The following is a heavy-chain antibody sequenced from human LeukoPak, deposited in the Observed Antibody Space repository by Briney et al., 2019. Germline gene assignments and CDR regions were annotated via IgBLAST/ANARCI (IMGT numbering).Heavy chain of an antibody. J-gene: IGHJ4*02. CDR3: ARGNKDGIMVSRFDY. Sequence: PSQTLSLTCTVSGGSISSGSYYWTWIRQPAGKTLEWIGRIHTSGSTNYNPSLKSRVTISGDTSKNQFSLKVSSVTAADTAVYYCARGNKDGIMVSRFDYWGQGTLVTVSS. V-gene: IGHV4-61*02. CDR2: IHTSGST. D-gene: IGHD3-10*01. CDR1: GGSISSGSYY.